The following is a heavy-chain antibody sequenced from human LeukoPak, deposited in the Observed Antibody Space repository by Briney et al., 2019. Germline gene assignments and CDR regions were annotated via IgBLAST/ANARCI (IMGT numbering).Heavy chain of an antibody. J-gene: IGHJ4*02. D-gene: IGHD2-15*01. CDR2: INHSGST. CDR3: ARGHPGSPFDY. Sequence: KPSETLSLTCAVYGGSFSGYYWSWIRQPPGKGLEWIGEINHSGSTNYNPSLKSRVTISVDTSKNQFSLKLSSVTAADTAVYYCARGHPGSPFDYWGQGTLVTVSS. V-gene: IGHV4-34*01. CDR1: GGSFSGYY.